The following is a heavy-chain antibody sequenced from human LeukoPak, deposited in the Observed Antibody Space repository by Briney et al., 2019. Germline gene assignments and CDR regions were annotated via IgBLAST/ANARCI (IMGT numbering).Heavy chain of an antibody. V-gene: IGHV3-23*01. CDR3: AKVAGPQLWYFDY. J-gene: IGHJ4*02. D-gene: IGHD5-18*01. Sequence: PGGSLRLSCAASGFTVSTYALKWGRQAPGKGLEWVSAISGSGGSTYYADSVKGRFTISRDNSKNTLYLKMNSLRAEDTAVYYCAKVAGPQLWYFDYWGQGTLVTVSS. CDR1: GFTVSTYA. CDR2: ISGSGGST.